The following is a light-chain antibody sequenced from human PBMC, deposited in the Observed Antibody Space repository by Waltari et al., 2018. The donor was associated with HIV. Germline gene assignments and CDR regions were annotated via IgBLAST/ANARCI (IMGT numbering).Light chain of an antibody. Sequence: SYDLTQSPSTSVSPGHTASIPFFGDKLGKKFTSWYPQKPGQSPMMVIYYDNERPSGIPERFSGSSSGNTATLTISETQAMDEADYYCQAWDNNTAVFGGGTKLTVL. CDR1: KLGKKF. CDR2: YDN. CDR3: QAWDNNTAV. J-gene: IGLJ2*01. V-gene: IGLV3-1*01.